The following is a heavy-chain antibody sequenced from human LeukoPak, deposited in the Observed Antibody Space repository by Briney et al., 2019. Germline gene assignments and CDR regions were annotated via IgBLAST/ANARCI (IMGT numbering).Heavy chain of an antibody. J-gene: IGHJ5*02. V-gene: IGHV3-11*01. CDR1: GSTFSDYY. Sequence: GSLRLSCAASGSTFSDYYMSWIRQAPGKGLDSVLYFSSSGSTIYYADSVKGRFTISRDNAKNSLYLQMNSLRAEDTAVYYCAREGGSTGQPDPWGQGTLVTVSS. D-gene: IGHD1-14*01. CDR2: FSSSGSTI. CDR3: AREGGSTGQPDP.